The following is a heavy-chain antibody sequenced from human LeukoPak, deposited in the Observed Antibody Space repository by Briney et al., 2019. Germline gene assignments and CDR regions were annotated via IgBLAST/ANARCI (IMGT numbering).Heavy chain of an antibody. D-gene: IGHD3-10*01. CDR3: ARDRGFGQADV. CDR2: IKQDGSEK. V-gene: IGHV3-7*01. Sequence: GGSLRLSCAASGFTFSGYRMSWLRQAPGKGLEWVANIKQDGSEKYYVDSVKGRFTISRDNAKHSLYLQMNSLRAEDTAVYYCARDRGFGQADVWGKGTTVTVSS. J-gene: IGHJ6*04. CDR1: GFTFSGYR.